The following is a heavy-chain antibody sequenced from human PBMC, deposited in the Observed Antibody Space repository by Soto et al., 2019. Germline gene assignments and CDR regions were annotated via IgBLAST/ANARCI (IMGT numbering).Heavy chain of an antibody. D-gene: IGHD2-15*01. CDR1: GFTFSSYS. CDR3: ARGDCSGGSCYYYYYYYGMDV. J-gene: IGHJ6*02. CDR2: ISSSSSYI. V-gene: IGHV3-21*01. Sequence: GGSLRLSCAASGFTFSSYSMNWVRQAPGKGLEWVSSISSSSSYIYYADSVKGRFTISRDNAKNSLYLQMNSLRAEDTAVYYCARGDCSGGSCYYYYYYYGMDVWGQGTTVTVSS.